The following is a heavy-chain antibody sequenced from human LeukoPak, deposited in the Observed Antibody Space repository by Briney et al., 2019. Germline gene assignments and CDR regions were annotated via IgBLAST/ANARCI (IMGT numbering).Heavy chain of an antibody. Sequence: SETLSLTCAVYGGSFSGYYWSWIRQPPGKGLGWIGEINHSGSTNYNPSLKSRVTISVDTSQNQFYLKLSSVTAADTAVYYCARTITYYYDSRGHYAVYCGQATLITVSS. CDR2: INHSGST. CDR3: ARTITYYYDSRGHYAVY. J-gene: IGHJ4*02. D-gene: IGHD3-22*01. V-gene: IGHV4-34*01. CDR1: GGSFSGYY.